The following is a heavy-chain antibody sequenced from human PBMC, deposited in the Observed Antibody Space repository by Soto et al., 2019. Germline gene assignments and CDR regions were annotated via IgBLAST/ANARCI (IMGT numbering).Heavy chain of an antibody. CDR1: GFTFSTYG. J-gene: IGHJ6*02. D-gene: IGHD7-27*01. CDR3: AKAPKAIPGDYYYYHGVDV. CDR2: ISPDGSNT. V-gene: IGHV3-30*18. Sequence: GGSLRLSCAASGFTFSTYGMHWVRQAPGGGLEWVAVISPDGSNTYYVDSVKGRFTISRDNSRNTLFLQMNSLRAEDTAVYYCAKAPKAIPGDYYYYHGVDVWGRGTTVTV.